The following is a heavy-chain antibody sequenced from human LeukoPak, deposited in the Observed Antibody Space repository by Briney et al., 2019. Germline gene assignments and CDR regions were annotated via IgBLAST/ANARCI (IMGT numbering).Heavy chain of an antibody. Sequence: GGSLRLSCAASGFTFSDYGMNWVRQAPGKGLEWVSHISDNKRNIYYAESVKGRFTISRDNAKKSLYLQMNSLRDEDTAVYYCARHFHYASDYWGQGTLVTVSS. CDR1: GFTFSDYG. D-gene: IGHD3-9*01. CDR3: ARHFHYASDY. J-gene: IGHJ4*02. CDR2: ISDNKRNI. V-gene: IGHV3-48*02.